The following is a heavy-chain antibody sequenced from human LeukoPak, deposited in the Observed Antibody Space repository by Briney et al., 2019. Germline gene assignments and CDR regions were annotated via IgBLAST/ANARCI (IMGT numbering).Heavy chain of an antibody. V-gene: IGHV1-69*13. J-gene: IGHJ4*02. CDR1: GYTFTSYG. Sequence: ASVKVSCKASGYTFTSYGISWVRQAPGQGLEWLGGIIPTFGIANYAQKFQGRVVITADESTSTAYMELSSLRSEDTAVYYCARGIVSAKGHFDYWGQGTLVTVSS. D-gene: IGHD4/OR15-4a*01. CDR3: ARGIVSAKGHFDY. CDR2: IIPTFGIA.